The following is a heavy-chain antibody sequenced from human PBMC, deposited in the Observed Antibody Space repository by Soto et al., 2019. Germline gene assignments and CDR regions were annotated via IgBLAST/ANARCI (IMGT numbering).Heavy chain of an antibody. CDR2: IYHSGST. CDR1: NGSITSSGYY. J-gene: IGHJ4*02. Sequence: QVQLQESGPRLVAASQTLSLTCTVSNGSITSSGYYWSWIRQPPGKRLEWIGYIYHSGSTFYSPSLQSRLTMSVDTSKNQFSLTLSSVTAADTAVYHCARMSGTYYVPDYWGQGTLVTVSS. CDR3: ARMSGTYYVPDY. V-gene: IGHV4-31*03. D-gene: IGHD1-26*01.